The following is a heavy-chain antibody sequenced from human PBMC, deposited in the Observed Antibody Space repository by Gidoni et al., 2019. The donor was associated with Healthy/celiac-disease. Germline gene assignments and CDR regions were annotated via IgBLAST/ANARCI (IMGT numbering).Heavy chain of an antibody. V-gene: IGHV3-30*18. CDR1: GFTFSSYG. J-gene: IGHJ4*02. CDR3: AKDLDYSNYYFDY. D-gene: IGHD4-4*01. Sequence: QVQLVESGGGVVQPGRSLRLSCAASGFTFSSYGMHWVRQAPGKGLEWVAVISYDGSNKDYADSVKGRFTISRDNSKNTLYLQMNSLRAEDTAVYYCAKDLDYSNYYFDYWGQGTLVTVSS. CDR2: ISYDGSNK.